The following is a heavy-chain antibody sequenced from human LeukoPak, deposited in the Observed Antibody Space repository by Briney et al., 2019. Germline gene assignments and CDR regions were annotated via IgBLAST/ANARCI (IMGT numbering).Heavy chain of an antibody. CDR3: AKDMYSSSWYYFDY. D-gene: IGHD6-13*01. J-gene: IGHJ4*02. Sequence: GGPLRLSCAASGFTVSSNYMSWVRQAPGKGLEWVSVIYRGGSTYYADSVKGRFTISRDNSKNTLYIQMNSLRAEDTAVYYCAKDMYSSSWYYFDYWGQGTLVTVSS. V-gene: IGHV3-66*01. CDR2: IYRGGST. CDR1: GFTVSSNY.